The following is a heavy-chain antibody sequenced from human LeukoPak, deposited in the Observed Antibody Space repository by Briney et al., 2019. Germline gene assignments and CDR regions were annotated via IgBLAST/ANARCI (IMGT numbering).Heavy chain of an antibody. Sequence: GGSLRLSCAASGFTFSSYAMSWVRQAPGKGLERVSHISGSGDTTYYADSVKGRFTISRDNSKNTLYLQMNSLRADDTAVYYCAKDMEGSVADYFDYWGQGALVTVSS. J-gene: IGHJ4*02. CDR2: ISGSGDTT. CDR3: AKDMEGSVADYFDY. V-gene: IGHV3-23*01. CDR1: GFTFSSYA. D-gene: IGHD3-10*01.